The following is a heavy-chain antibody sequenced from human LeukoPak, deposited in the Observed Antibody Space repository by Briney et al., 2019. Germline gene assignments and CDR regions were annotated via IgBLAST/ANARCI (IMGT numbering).Heavy chain of an antibody. CDR2: ISYGGST. J-gene: IGHJ3*02. D-gene: IGHD2-8*01. V-gene: IGHV4-59*01. CDR1: GGSISSNY. CDR3: ARTYDCSNGVCYLGVFDI. Sequence: SETLSLTCTVSGGSISSNYWSWIRQPPGKELEWIGYISYGGSTNYNPSLKSRVTISVGTSKNQFSLKLSSVTAADTAVYYCARTYDCSNGVCYLGVFDIWGQGTMVTVSS.